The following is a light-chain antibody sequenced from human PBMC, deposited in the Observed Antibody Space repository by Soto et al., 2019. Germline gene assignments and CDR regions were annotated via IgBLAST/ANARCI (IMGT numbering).Light chain of an antibody. CDR1: QSISSTY. V-gene: IGKV3D-20*02. CDR2: GAT. CDR3: LQRHNWART. J-gene: IGKJ4*01. Sequence: IVLTRTPGTPSSARGERATLSCRASQSISSTYLPWHQQKPGTPPRPLIYGATTRAAATPDRLSASGSGTGFTLTISRLEREDFALYYCLQRHNWARTVAGGTKV.